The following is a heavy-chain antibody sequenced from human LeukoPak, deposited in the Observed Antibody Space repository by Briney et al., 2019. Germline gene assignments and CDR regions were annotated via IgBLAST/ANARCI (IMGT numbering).Heavy chain of an antibody. CDR3: ARDYGYSSSWYQVDY. D-gene: IGHD6-13*01. CDR1: GFTFSSYA. Sequence: PGGSLRLSCAASGFTFSSYAMHWVRQAPGKGLEWVAVISYDGSNKYYADSVKGRFTISRDNSKNTLYLQMNSLRAEDTVVYYCARDYGYSSSWYQVDYWGQGTLVTVSS. V-gene: IGHV3-30-3*01. J-gene: IGHJ4*02. CDR2: ISYDGSNK.